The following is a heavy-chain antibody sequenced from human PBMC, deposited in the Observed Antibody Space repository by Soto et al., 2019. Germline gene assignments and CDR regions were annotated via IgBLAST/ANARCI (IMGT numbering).Heavy chain of an antibody. CDR3: VRDYASDSGVILDF. CDR1: GYSFTQYL. CDR2: IGAGDGKT. D-gene: IGHD3-22*01. Sequence: ASVKLSRKASGYSFTQYLGHWVRQAPGQRLEWMGWIGAGDGKTYYSQNFQGRVTITKDTSATTAYMELSRLIPEDTAVYYCVRDYASDSGVILDFWGQGTLVT. J-gene: IGHJ4*02. V-gene: IGHV1-3*01.